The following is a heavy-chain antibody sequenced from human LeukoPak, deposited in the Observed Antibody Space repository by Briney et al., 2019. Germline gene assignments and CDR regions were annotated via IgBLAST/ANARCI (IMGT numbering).Heavy chain of an antibody. CDR3: ARSHSLYCGGDCYSEDWFDP. Sequence: SETLSLTCTVSGGSISSSSYYWGWIRQPPGKGLEWIGSIYYSGSTYYNPSLKSRVTISVDTSKNQFSLKLSSVTAADTAVYYCARSHSLYCGGDCYSEDWFDPWGQGTLVTVSS. J-gene: IGHJ5*02. V-gene: IGHV4-39*07. D-gene: IGHD2-21*02. CDR1: GGSISSSSYY. CDR2: IYYSGST.